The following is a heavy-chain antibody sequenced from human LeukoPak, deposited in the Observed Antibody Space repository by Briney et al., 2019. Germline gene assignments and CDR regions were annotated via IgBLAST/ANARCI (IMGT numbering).Heavy chain of an antibody. J-gene: IGHJ4*02. CDR1: GFNVSTNY. CDR3: ARAGYCVSPSCLYFDY. D-gene: IGHD2-2*01. Sequence: GGSPRLSCAASGFNVSTNYMSWVRQPPGKGLEWVSAIYSGGGTLYADSVKGRFTVSRDNSKNTLYLQMNSLRVENTAVYYCARAGYCVSPSCLYFDYWGQGALVSVSS. CDR2: IYSGGGT. V-gene: IGHV3-66*01.